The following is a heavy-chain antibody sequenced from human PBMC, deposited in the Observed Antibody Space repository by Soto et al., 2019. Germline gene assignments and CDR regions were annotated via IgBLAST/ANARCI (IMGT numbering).Heavy chain of an antibody. CDR2: IFSNDEK. CDR1: GFSLSNARMV. CDR3: ARIREQLLADY. D-gene: IGHD5-18*01. V-gene: IGHV2-26*01. J-gene: IGHJ4*02. Sequence: SGPTLVNPPETLTLNCTVSGFSLSNARMVVSWIRQPPGKALEWLAHIFSNDEKSYSTSLKSRITISKDTSKSQVVLTMTNMDPVHTATYYCARIREQLLADYWGQGTLVKVSS.